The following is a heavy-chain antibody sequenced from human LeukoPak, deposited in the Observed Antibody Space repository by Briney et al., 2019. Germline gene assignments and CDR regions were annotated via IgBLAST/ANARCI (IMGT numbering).Heavy chain of an antibody. V-gene: IGHV1-2*02. CDR2: INPNSGGT. J-gene: IGHJ4*02. D-gene: IGHD2-21*02. CDR1: GYTFTGYY. Sequence: ASVKVSCKASGYTFTGYYMHWVRQAPGQGLEWMGWINPNSGGTNYAQKFQGRVTMTRDTSISTAYMELSRLRSDDTAVYYCARELWGGDCRTFDYWGQGTLVTVSS. CDR3: ARELWGGDCRTFDY.